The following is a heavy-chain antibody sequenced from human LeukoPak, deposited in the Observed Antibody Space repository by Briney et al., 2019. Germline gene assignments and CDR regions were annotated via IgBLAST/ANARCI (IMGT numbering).Heavy chain of an antibody. J-gene: IGHJ4*02. Sequence: SETLSLTCTVSGGSISCSSYYWGWIRQPPGKGLEWIGSIHHSGSTYYNPSLKSRVTISVDTSKNQFSLKLTSVTAADTAVYYCARRSVASSGWDYWGQGTLVTVSS. CDR3: ARRSVASSGWDY. CDR1: GGSISCSSYY. D-gene: IGHD6-19*01. V-gene: IGHV4-39*01. CDR2: IHHSGST.